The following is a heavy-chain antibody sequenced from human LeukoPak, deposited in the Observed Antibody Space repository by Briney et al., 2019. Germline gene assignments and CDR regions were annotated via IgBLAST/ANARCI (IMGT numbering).Heavy chain of an antibody. CDR3: ARGQTYYYYGMDV. CDR2: IYYSGST. Sequence: TSETLSLTCTVSGGSISSYYWSWIRQPPGKGLEWIGYIYYSGSTNYNPSLKSRVTISVDTSKNQFSLKLSSVTAADTAVYYCARGQTYYYYGMDVWAKGPRSPSP. V-gene: IGHV4-59*01. J-gene: IGHJ6*02. CDR1: GGSISSYY.